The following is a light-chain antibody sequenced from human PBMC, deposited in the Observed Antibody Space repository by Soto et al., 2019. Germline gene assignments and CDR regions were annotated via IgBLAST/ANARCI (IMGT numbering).Light chain of an antibody. CDR3: QQYGSSSYT. CDR1: QSVSSTY. CDR2: GAS. V-gene: IGKV3-20*01. J-gene: IGKJ2*01. Sequence: EIVLTQSPGTLSLSPGERATLSCRASQSVSSTYLAWYQQNPGQAPRLLIYGASSRATGIPERFSGSGSGTDFTLTIRRLEPEDFAVYFCQQYGSSSYTFGQGTKLEIK.